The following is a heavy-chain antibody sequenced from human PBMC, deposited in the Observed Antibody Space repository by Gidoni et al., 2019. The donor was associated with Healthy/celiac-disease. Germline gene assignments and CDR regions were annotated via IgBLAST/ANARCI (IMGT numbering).Heavy chain of an antibody. CDR2: NSSASSYI. CDR3: AASYSSSSGWFDP. D-gene: IGHD6-6*01. CDR1: GFTFSSYS. Sequence: EVQLVESGGGLVKPGGSLRLSCAASGFTFSSYSMNWVRQAPGKGLEWVSSNSSASSYIYYADSVRGRFTISRDNAKNSLYLQMNSLRAEDTAVYYCAASYSSSSGWFDPWGQGTLVTVSS. V-gene: IGHV3-21*01. J-gene: IGHJ5*02.